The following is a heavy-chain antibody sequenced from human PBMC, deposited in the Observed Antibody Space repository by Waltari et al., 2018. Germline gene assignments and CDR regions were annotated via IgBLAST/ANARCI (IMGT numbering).Heavy chain of an antibody. D-gene: IGHD3-16*01. CDR2: IHPNSGGT. CDR1: GSSFTRYY. J-gene: IGHJ4*02. Sequence: QVQLVQSGAAVRKPGASVKVSCKTSGSSFTRYYMHWVRQAPGHGLEWMGWIHPNSGGTNYAQKYQGRITMTRDTSISTVYMELSRLISNDTAVYYCARTYQSASYSDYWGQGTPVTVSS. V-gene: IGHV1-2*02. CDR3: ARTYQSASYSDY.